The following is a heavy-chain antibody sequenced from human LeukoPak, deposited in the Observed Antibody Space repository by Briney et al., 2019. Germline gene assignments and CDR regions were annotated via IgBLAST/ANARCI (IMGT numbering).Heavy chain of an antibody. CDR1: GYTFTSYY. Sequence: ASVKVSCKSSGYTFTSYYMYWVRQAPGQGLEWMGIINPSGGSTSYAQKLQGRVTMTRDTSTSTVYMELSSLRSEDTAVYYRARDSGMVRGTVDYWGQGTLVTVSS. CDR3: ARDSGMVRGTVDY. CDR2: INPSGGST. D-gene: IGHD3-10*01. J-gene: IGHJ4*02. V-gene: IGHV1-46*01.